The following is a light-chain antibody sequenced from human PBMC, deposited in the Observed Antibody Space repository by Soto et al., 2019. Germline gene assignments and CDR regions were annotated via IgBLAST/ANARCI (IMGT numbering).Light chain of an antibody. Sequence: QSALTQPRSVSGSPGQSVTISCAGTSSDVGGHNFVSWYQQHPGKAPKLMMYDVTQRPSGVPDRFSGSKSGNTASLTISGLQAEDEADYYCCSSAGNDTFVFGTGTKLTVL. CDR1: SSDVGGHNF. CDR2: DVT. J-gene: IGLJ1*01. V-gene: IGLV2-11*01. CDR3: CSSAGNDTFV.